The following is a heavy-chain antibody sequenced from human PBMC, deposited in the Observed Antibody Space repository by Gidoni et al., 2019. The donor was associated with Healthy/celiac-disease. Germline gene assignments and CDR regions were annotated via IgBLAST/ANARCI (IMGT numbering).Heavy chain of an antibody. CDR1: GGTFSSYA. V-gene: IGHV1-69*01. CDR3: ARRGDYEFGRYYYGMDV. J-gene: IGHJ6*02. D-gene: IGHD4-17*01. Sequence: QVQLVQSGAEVKTPGSSVKVSCKASGGTFSSYAISWVRQAPGQGLEWMGGIIPIFGTANYAQKFQGRVTITADESTSTAYMELSSLRSEDTAVYYCARRGDYEFGRYYYGMDVWGQGTTVTVSS. CDR2: IIPIFGTA.